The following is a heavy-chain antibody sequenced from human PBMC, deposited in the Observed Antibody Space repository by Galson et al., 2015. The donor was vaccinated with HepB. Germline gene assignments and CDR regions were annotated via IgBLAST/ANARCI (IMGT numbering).Heavy chain of an antibody. CDR1: SFTFSNYG. Sequence: SLRLSCAVSSFTFSNYGMHWVRQAPGKGLELVALISYDERKKYYADSAAGRFTVSRDNSKNTVHLQMDGLKPEDTALYYCVNGGACGGRNCYFYCLDQWDQGSPVTVSS. V-gene: IGHV3-30*18. D-gene: IGHD2-21*01. CDR3: VNGGACGGRNCYFYCLDQ. J-gene: IGHJ4*02. CDR2: ISYDERKK.